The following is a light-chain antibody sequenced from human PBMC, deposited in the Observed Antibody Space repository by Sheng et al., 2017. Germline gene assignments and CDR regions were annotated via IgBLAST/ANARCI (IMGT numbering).Light chain of an antibody. CDR2: EDN. J-gene: IGLJ3*02. Sequence: FMLTQPHSVSESPGKTVIISCTRSSGSIASNYVHWFQQRPGTSPTTLIYEDNKRPSEVPDRFSGSIDSSSNSASLTISGLKSEDEADYYCLSYDSSNHWVFGGGTKLTVL. V-gene: IGLV6-57*01. CDR1: SGSIASNY. CDR3: LSYDSSNHWV.